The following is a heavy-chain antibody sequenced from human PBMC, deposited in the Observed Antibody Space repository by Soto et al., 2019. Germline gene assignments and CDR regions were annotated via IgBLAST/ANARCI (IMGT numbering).Heavy chain of an antibody. CDR3: AGIGEFTSFRDY. D-gene: IGHD3-10*01. J-gene: IGHJ4*02. Sequence: QVQLVESGGGVVQPGRSLSLSCAASGFTFSSYGMHWVRQAPGKGLEWVAVISYDGSNKYYADSVKGRFTISRDNSKNTLYLQMNSLRAEDTAVYYCAGIGEFTSFRDYWGQGTLVTVSS. V-gene: IGHV3-30*03. CDR2: ISYDGSNK. CDR1: GFTFSSYG.